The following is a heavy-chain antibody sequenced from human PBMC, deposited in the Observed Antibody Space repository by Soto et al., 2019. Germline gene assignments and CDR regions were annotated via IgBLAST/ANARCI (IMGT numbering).Heavy chain of an antibody. CDR1: GFTFSNYD. J-gene: IGHJ6*02. CDR2: ISGSGGTT. CDR3: AKNVWGITIFGGMDV. D-gene: IGHD3-9*01. V-gene: IGHV3-23*01. Sequence: PGGSLRLSCSASGFTFSNYDMVWVRQAPGKGLEWVSAISGSGGTTYYADSVKGRFAISRDNSKNTLYLQMNSLRAEDTAVYYCAKNVWGITIFGGMDVWGQGTTVTVSS.